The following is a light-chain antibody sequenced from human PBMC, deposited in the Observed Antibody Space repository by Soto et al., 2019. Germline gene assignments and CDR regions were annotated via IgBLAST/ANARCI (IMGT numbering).Light chain of an antibody. V-gene: IGLV2-14*01. CDR1: SSDVGGYKY. CDR2: EVS. Sequence: QSVLTQPASVSGSPGQSITISCTGTSSDVGGYKYVSWYQQYPGKAPKLMTYEVSNRPSGVSNRFSGSKSGNTASLTISGLQAEDEADYYCSSYTSSSPCVFGTGTKLTVL. J-gene: IGLJ1*01. CDR3: SSYTSSSPCV.